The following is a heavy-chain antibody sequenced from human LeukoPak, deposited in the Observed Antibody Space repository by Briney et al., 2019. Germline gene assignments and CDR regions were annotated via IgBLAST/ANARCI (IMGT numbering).Heavy chain of an antibody. Sequence: GGSLRLSCAASGFTFSSYWMHWVRQAPGKGLVWVSRINSDGSSTSYADSVKGRFTISRDNAENTLYLQMNSLRAEDTAVYYCARDRGSYYNFDYWGQGTLVTVSS. CDR3: ARDRGSYYNFDY. D-gene: IGHD1-26*01. CDR1: GFTFSSYW. J-gene: IGHJ4*02. CDR2: INSDGSST. V-gene: IGHV3-74*01.